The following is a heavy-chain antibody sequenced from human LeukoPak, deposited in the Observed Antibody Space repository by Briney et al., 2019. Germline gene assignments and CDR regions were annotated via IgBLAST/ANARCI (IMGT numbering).Heavy chain of an antibody. CDR3: ARDVVVVAATTYYYYYYMDV. Sequence: PGGSLRLSCAASGFTFSSYWMSWVRQAPGKGLEWVANIKQDGSEKCYVDSVKGRFTISRDNAKNSLYLQMNSLRAEDTALYYCARDVVVVAATTYYYYYYMDVWGKGTTVTVSS. J-gene: IGHJ6*03. D-gene: IGHD2-15*01. CDR2: IKQDGSEK. V-gene: IGHV3-7*03. CDR1: GFTFSSYW.